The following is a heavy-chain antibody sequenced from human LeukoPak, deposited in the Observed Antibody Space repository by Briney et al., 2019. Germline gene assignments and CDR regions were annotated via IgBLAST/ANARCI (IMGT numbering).Heavy chain of an antibody. D-gene: IGHD1-26*01. V-gene: IGHV3-11*03. J-gene: IGHJ5*02. CDR1: GFSFSEYY. CDR2: ISSGSSYT. Sequence: GGSLRLSCAASGFSFSEYYMSWIRQAPGKGLEWVSCISSGSSYTNYTDSVKGRFTISRDNAKRSLYLQMDSLTAEDTAVYYCARSGGTYGWFDPWGQGTLVTVSS. CDR3: ARSGGTYGWFDP.